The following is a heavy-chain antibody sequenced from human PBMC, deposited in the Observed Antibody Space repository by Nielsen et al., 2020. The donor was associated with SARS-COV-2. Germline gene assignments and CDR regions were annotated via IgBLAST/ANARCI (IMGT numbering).Heavy chain of an antibody. CDR1: GGSISSYY. J-gene: IGHJ6*03. Sequence: SEILSLTCTVSGGSISSYYWSWIRQPPGKGLEWIGYIYYSGSTNYNPSLKSRVTISVDTSKNQFSLKLSSVTAAGTAVYYCARGHSSPSWYYYMDVWGKGTTVTVSS. CDR2: IYYSGST. D-gene: IGHD6-13*01. V-gene: IGHV4-59*01. CDR3: ARGHSSPSWYYYMDV.